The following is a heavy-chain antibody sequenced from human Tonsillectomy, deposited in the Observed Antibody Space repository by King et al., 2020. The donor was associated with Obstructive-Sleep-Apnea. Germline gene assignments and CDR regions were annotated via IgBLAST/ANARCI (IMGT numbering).Heavy chain of an antibody. CDR1: GFTFSSYW. D-gene: IGHD3-22*01. V-gene: IGHV3-74*01. CDR3: ARPWLTLEY. J-gene: IGHJ4*02. Sequence: VQLVESGGALVQPGGSLRLSCAASGFTFSSYWMHWVRQAPGKGLVWVSRINPDGSVAIYADSVKGRFTISRDNAKNTLYLQMNDLRPGDTARYYCARPWLTLEYWGQGRQVTVSS. CDR2: INPDGSVA.